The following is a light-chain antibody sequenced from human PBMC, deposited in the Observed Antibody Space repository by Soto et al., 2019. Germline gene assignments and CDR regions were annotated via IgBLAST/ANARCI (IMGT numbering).Light chain of an antibody. CDR3: QQYGSSRT. CDR2: GAS. CDR1: QSVSSSY. J-gene: IGKJ5*01. V-gene: IGKV3-20*01. Sequence: EIVLTQSPGTLSLSPGERATLSCRAIQSVSSSYLAWYQQKPGQAPRLLIYGASSRATGFPDRFSGSGSGTDFTLTISRLEPEDFAVYYCQQYGSSRTFGQGTRLEIK.